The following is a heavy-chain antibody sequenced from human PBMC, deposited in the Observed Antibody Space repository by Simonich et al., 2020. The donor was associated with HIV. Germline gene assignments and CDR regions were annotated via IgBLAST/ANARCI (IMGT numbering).Heavy chain of an antibody. D-gene: IGHD1-1*01. CDR3: AREGSQLEDALDI. V-gene: IGHV1-2*02. CDR1: GYTFTDYH. J-gene: IGHJ3*02. CDR2: INTNTGGT. Sequence: QVQLVQSAAEVKKPGASVKVSCKASGYTFTDYHIHWVRQAPGQGLEWKGWINTNTGGTESIEKFQGRVTMTRDTSITTAYMEVTSLKSDDAAVYYCAREGSQLEDALDIWGQGTMVTVSS.